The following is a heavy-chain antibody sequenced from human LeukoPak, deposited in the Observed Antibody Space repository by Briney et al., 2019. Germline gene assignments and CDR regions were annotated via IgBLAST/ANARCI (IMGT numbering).Heavy chain of an antibody. CDR3: ARDAVVNYYGSGSPYDY. V-gene: IGHV3-30*02. Sequence: GGSLRLSCAASGFSFSDSGMHWVRLAPGKGLEWMAFIRYDASYTYYAASVKGRFTISRDNSKNTLYLQMNSLRGEDTAVYYCARDAVVNYYGSGSPYDYWGQGMLVIVSS. J-gene: IGHJ4*02. CDR1: GFSFSDSG. CDR2: IRYDASYT. D-gene: IGHD3-10*01.